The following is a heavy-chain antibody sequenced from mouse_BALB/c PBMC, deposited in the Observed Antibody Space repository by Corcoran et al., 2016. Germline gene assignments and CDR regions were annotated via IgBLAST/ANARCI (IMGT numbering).Heavy chain of an antibody. D-gene: IGHD2-10*02. J-gene: IGHJ2*01. Sequence: QIQLQQSGPELVKPGASVKISCKASGYTFTDYYINWVKQKPGQGLEWIGWIYPGSGNTKYNEKFKGKATLTVDTSSSTAYMQLSSLTSEDTAVYFCARGYGNYYFDYGGQGTTLTVSS. CDR2: IYPGSGNT. CDR1: GYTFTDYY. CDR3: ARGYGNYYFDY. V-gene: IGHV1-84*02.